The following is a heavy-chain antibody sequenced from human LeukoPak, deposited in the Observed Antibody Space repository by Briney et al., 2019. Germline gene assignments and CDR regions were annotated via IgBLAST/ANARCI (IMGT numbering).Heavy chain of an antibody. CDR2: ISGSGGST. Sequence: SGGSLRLSCAASGFTFSNYGISWVRQAPGKGLEWVSGISGSGGSTYYADSVQGRFTISRDNSKNTLYVQMNSLRAEDTAVYYCAKVGGISFLGWFDPWGQGTLVTVSS. D-gene: IGHD1-26*01. J-gene: IGHJ5*02. CDR3: AKVGGISFLGWFDP. CDR1: GFTFSNYG. V-gene: IGHV3-23*01.